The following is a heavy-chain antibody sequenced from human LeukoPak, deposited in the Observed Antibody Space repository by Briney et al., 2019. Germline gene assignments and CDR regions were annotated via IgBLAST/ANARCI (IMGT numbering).Heavy chain of an antibody. CDR2: IYYSGST. V-gene: IGHV4-59*01. CDR1: GGSISSYY. CDR3: ARDFTTTADAFDI. J-gene: IGHJ3*02. D-gene: IGHD4-17*01. Sequence: SETLSLTCTVSGGSISSYYWSWIRQPPGKGLEWIGYIYYSGSTNYNPSLKSRVTISVDTSKNQFSLKLSSVTAADTAVYYCARDFTTTADAFDIWGQGTMVTVS.